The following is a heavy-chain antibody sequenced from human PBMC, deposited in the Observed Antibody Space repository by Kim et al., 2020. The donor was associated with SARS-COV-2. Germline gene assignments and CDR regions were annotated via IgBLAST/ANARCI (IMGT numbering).Heavy chain of an antibody. CDR1: GYTFTSYA. V-gene: IGHV7-4-1*02. D-gene: IGHD3-3*01. J-gene: IGHJ2*01. CDR3: ARGPNPLPAYYDFWSGYSVALGGYFDR. CDR2: INTNTGNP. Sequence: ASVKVSCKASGYTFTSYAMNWVRQAPGQGLEWMGWINTNTGNPTYAQGFTGRFVFSLDTSVSTAYLQISSLKAEDTAVYYCARGPNPLPAYYDFWSGYSVALGGYFDRWDRGTLVTVSS.